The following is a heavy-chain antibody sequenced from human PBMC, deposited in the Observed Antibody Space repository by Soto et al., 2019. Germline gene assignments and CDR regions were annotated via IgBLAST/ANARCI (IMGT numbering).Heavy chain of an antibody. D-gene: IGHD5-12*01. J-gene: IGHJ5*02. CDR1: GYTFFTYD. V-gene: IGHV1-18*01. Sequence: QVHLVQSGVEVKTPGASVKVSCQASGYTFFTYDISWVRQAPGQGLEWMGWISTYSGDTKYAQKFQGRVTMTTDTSTTTAYLELRSLRSDDPAVYYCARHHGPTTSENWFDPWAREPWSPSPQ. CDR3: ARHHGPTTSENWFDP. CDR2: ISTYSGDT.